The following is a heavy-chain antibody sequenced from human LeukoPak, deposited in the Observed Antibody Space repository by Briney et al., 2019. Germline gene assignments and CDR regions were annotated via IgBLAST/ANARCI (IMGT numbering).Heavy chain of an antibody. V-gene: IGHV1-69*05. CDR3: ARDLADSGSYYAGDP. D-gene: IGHD3-10*01. J-gene: IGHJ5*02. Sequence: GASVKVSCKASGGTFSSYAISWVRQAPGQGLEWMGRIIPIFGTANYAQKFQGRVTITTDESTSTAYMELSSLRSEDTAVYYCARDLADSGSYYAGDPWGQGTPVTVSS. CDR2: IIPIFGTA. CDR1: GGTFSSYA.